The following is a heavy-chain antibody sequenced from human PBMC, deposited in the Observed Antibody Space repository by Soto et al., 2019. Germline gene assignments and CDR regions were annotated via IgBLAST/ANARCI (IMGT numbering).Heavy chain of an antibody. Sequence: QVQLVQSGAEVKKPGASVKISCKASGYTFSSYYMHWVRQAPGQGLEWMGIINPTGGSTTYAQRFQVRVTMTRDTYTNTVYLELSSLGSEDTAVYYCARAAIITTITTRWFDPWCQGTLVTVSS. CDR1: GYTFSSYY. J-gene: IGHJ5*02. CDR2: INPTGGST. V-gene: IGHV1-46*03. CDR3: ARAAIITTITTRWFDP. D-gene: IGHD4-4*01.